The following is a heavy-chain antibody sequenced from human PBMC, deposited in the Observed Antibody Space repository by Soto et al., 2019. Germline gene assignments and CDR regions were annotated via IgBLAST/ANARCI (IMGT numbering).Heavy chain of an antibody. J-gene: IGHJ4*02. Sequence: QVQLVQSGAEVKKPGASVKVSCKASGYTFTSYGISWVRQAPGQGLEWMGWISANTGNTNFAQKLQDRVTMTTDTSTSTAYMELRSLRSDDTAVYYCARDGRYSGSYGGYDFDYWGQGTLVTVSS. V-gene: IGHV1-18*01. CDR2: ISANTGNT. CDR1: GYTFTSYG. D-gene: IGHD1-26*01. CDR3: ARDGRYSGSYGGYDFDY.